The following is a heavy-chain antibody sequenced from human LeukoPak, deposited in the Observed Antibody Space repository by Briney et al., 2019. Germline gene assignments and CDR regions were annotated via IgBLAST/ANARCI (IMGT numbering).Heavy chain of an antibody. Sequence: ASVKVSXKASGGTFSSYAISWVRQAPGQGLEWMGGIIPIFGTANYAQKFQGRVTITADESTSTAYMELSSLRSEDTAVYYCARGRVVNNYYYYMDVWGKGTTVTVSS. J-gene: IGHJ6*03. CDR3: ARGRVVNNYYYYMDV. V-gene: IGHV1-69*13. CDR1: GGTFSSYA. CDR2: IIPIFGTA. D-gene: IGHD3-22*01.